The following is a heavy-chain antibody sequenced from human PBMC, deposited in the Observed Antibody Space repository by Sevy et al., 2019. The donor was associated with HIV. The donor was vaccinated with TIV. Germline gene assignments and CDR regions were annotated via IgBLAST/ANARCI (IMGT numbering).Heavy chain of an antibody. CDR1: GFTFSSYA. D-gene: IGHD6-13*01. J-gene: IGHJ4*02. V-gene: IGHV3-23*01. CDR3: AKDLSSSWSVGDY. CDR2: ISGGGGNT. Sequence: GGSLRLSCAASGFTFSSYAMSWVRQAPGKGLEWVSAISGGGGNTYYADSVKGRFTISRDNSKNTLYLQMNSLRAEDTAVYYCAKDLSSSWSVGDYWGQGTLVTVSS.